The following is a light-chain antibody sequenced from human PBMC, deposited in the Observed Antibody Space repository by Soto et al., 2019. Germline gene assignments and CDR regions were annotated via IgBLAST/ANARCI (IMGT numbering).Light chain of an antibody. Sequence: EIRLTQSPGTLSFSPGERATISCWASQSVSSYLAWYHQKPGQAPRLLIYDASNRATCIPARFSGSGSGTDFTIPISRLEPEDFAVYYCQQRSKWPATFGQGTRLEIK. V-gene: IGKV3-11*01. CDR3: QQRSKWPAT. J-gene: IGKJ5*01. CDR2: DAS. CDR1: QSVSSY.